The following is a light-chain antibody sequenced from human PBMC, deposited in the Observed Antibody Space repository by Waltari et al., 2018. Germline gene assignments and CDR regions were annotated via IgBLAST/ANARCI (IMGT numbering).Light chain of an antibody. CDR1: PGISSY. Sequence: IQMSQSPSSLSASVGDRVTITFRASPGISSYLNWYQQKPGKAPKLLIYYANSLASGVPSRFSGSGSGTEFTLTISSLQPEDFATYYCQQGNSYPLTFGGGTKVEIK. CDR2: YAN. J-gene: IGKJ4*01. CDR3: QQGNSYPLT. V-gene: IGKV1-13*02.